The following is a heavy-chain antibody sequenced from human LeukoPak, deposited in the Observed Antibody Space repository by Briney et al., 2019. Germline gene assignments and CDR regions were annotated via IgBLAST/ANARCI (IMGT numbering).Heavy chain of an antibody. D-gene: IGHD2-2*01. CDR1: GFTFSSYW. V-gene: IGHV3-7*01. CDR2: IKQDGSEK. Sequence: GGSLRPSCAASGFTFSSYWMSWVRQAPGKGLEWVANIKQDGSEKYYVDSVKGRFTISRDNAKNSLYLQMNSLRAEDTAVYYCARDFRVEHIVVVPAAMPANSSSWPLDYWGQGTLVTVSS. CDR3: ARDFRVEHIVVVPAAMPANSSSWPLDY. J-gene: IGHJ4*02.